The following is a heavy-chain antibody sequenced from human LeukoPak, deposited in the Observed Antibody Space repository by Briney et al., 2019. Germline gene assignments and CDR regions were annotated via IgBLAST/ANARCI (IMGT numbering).Heavy chain of an antibody. J-gene: IGHJ3*02. CDR2: INPSGGST. CDR3: ATHSSGYDSGNDAFDI. Sequence: GASVKVSCKASGYTFTSYYMHWVRQAPGQGLEWMGIINPSGGSTSYAQKFQGRVTMTRDTSTSTVYMELSSLRSEDTAVYYCATHSSGYDSGNDAFDIWGQGTMVTVSS. V-gene: IGHV1-46*01. CDR1: GYTFTSYY. D-gene: IGHD3-22*01.